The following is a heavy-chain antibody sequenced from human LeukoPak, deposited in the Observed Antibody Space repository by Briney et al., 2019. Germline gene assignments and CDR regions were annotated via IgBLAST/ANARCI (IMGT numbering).Heavy chain of an antibody. D-gene: IGHD7-27*01. V-gene: IGHV4-59*01. Sequence: SETLSLTCTVSGGSISSYYWNWIRQPPGEGLEWIGYFHYSGSTNYNPSLKSRVTISLDTSKNQFSLKLSSVTAADTAVYYCARGANWGSPDYWGQGTLVTVSS. J-gene: IGHJ4*02. CDR3: ARGANWGSPDY. CDR1: GGSISSYY. CDR2: FHYSGST.